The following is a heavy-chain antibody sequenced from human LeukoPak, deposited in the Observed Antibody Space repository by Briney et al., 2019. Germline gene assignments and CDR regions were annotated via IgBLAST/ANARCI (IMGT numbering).Heavy chain of an antibody. V-gene: IGHV1-69*11. Sequence: SVKVSCKASGGTFTSYAISWVRQAPGQGLEWMGWIIPILGTAKYAQKFQGRVTITADESTSTAYMERSSLRSEDTAVYYCASAYGWRRDYFDYWGQGTLVTVSS. J-gene: IGHJ4*02. CDR1: GGTFTSYA. D-gene: IGHD3-10*01. CDR2: IIPILGTA. CDR3: ASAYGWRRDYFDY.